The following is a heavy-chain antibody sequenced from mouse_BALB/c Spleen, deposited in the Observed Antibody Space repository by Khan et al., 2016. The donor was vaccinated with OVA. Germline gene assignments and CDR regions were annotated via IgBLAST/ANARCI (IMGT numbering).Heavy chain of an antibody. Sequence: QVQLQQSGAELVRPGVSVKISCKGSGYTFTDFTMHWVKQSHAKSLEWIGVISTYYGDVTYNQKFKGKATMTVDKSSSTAYMELARLTSEDSAIYYCTSGGGGNRVAYWGQGTLVTVSA. D-gene: IGHD2-14*01. J-gene: IGHJ3*01. V-gene: IGHV1S137*01. CDR3: TSGGGGNRVAY. CDR2: ISTYYGDV. CDR1: GYTFTDFT.